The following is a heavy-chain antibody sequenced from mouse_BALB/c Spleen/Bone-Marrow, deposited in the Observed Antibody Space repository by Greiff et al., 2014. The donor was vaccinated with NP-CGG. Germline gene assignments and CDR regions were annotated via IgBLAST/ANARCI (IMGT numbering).Heavy chain of an antibody. CDR1: GYTFTSYW. V-gene: IGHV1S41*01. CDR2: IAPGSGST. CDR3: ARFPFYYGSSFYYFDY. Sequence: DLVKPGASVKLSCEASGYTFTSYWINWIKQRPGQGLEWIGRIAPGSGSTYYNEMFKGKATLTVGTSSSTAYIQLSSLSSEDSAVYFCARFPFYYGSSFYYFDYWGQGTTLTVSS. J-gene: IGHJ2*01. D-gene: IGHD1-1*01.